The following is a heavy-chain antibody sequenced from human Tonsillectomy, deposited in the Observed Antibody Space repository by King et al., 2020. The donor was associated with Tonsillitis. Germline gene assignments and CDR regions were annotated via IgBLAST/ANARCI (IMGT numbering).Heavy chain of an antibody. CDR3: ARDVPPYGSGCFFSGIFEY. Sequence: VQLVESGAEVKKPGASVKVSCKASGYSFTSYYMHWVRQAPGQGLQWMGIINPSGGSTSYAQKFQGRVTMTRDTSTSTVYMELSSLRSEDTAVYFCARDVPPYGSGCFFSGIFEYWGQGTLVTVSS. CDR2: INPSGGST. J-gene: IGHJ4*02. CDR1: GYSFTSYY. D-gene: IGHD3-10*01. V-gene: IGHV1-46*01.